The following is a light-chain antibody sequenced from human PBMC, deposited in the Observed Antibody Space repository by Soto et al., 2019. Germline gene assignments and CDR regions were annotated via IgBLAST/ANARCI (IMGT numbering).Light chain of an antibody. CDR2: EVS. V-gene: IGLV2-8*01. J-gene: IGLJ2*01. Sequence: QSALTQPPSASGSPGQSVTISCTGTSSDVGGYNYVSWYQQHPGKAPKLMIFEVSKRPSGVPDRFSGSKSGNTASLTVSGLQAEDKADYYCTSYAGSNNLEVFGGGTKLTVL. CDR3: TSYAGSNNLEV. CDR1: SSDVGGYNY.